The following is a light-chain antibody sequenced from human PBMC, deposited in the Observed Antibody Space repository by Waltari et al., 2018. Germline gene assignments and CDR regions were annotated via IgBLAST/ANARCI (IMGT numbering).Light chain of an antibody. Sequence: SYELTQPPSVSVSPGQTARISCSGDSLPKQYAYWFRQRPGQAPVLMLYEDTRKPPGIPGPVSCSTSGTTVTLTISAVQAEDEAVYYCQSAEFGATSYWVFGGGTKLTVL. CDR3: QSAEFGATSYWV. V-gene: IGLV3-25*03. CDR1: SLPKQY. J-gene: IGLJ3*02. CDR2: EDT.